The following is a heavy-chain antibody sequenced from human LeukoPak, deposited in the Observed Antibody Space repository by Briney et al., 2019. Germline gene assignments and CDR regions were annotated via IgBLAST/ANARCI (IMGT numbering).Heavy chain of an antibody. Sequence: PSETLSLTCTVSGGSISSYSWSWIRQPPGKGLEWIGYIYYSGSTNYNPSLKSRVTISVDTSKNQFSLKLSSVTAADTAVYYCAGGYSSGWYQFDYWGQGTLVTVSS. CDR2: IYYSGST. V-gene: IGHV4-59*01. CDR3: AGGYSSGWYQFDY. CDR1: GGSISSYS. J-gene: IGHJ4*02. D-gene: IGHD6-19*01.